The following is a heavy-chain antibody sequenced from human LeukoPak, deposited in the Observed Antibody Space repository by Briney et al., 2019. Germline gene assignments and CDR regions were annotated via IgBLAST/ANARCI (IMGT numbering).Heavy chain of an antibody. CDR1: GFSLSTSGEG. D-gene: IGHD3-9*01. Sequence: SGPTLVNPTQILTLTFTFTGFSLSTSGEGLGWIRQPPGKALDWLTIIYWDDDKRYSPSLKTRPTNPNYTTKNQVALTMTNMYPVDTATYYCSRLLRYTSDAFDIWGKGKMVTVSS. CDR2: IYWDDDK. CDR3: SRLLRYTSDAFDI. V-gene: IGHV2-5*02. J-gene: IGHJ3*02.